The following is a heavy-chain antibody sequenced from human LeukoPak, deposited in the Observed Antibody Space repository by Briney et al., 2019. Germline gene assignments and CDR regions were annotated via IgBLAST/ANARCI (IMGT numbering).Heavy chain of an antibody. Sequence: SETLSLTCAVSGGSISSSSYYWGWIRQPPGTGLEWIGSMYYGGSTYYNPSLKSRVTISVDTSKNQFPLKLSSVTAADTALYYCARHSSLRTFDYWGQGTLVTVSS. J-gene: IGHJ4*02. V-gene: IGHV4-39*01. CDR2: MYYGGST. CDR1: GGSISSSSYY. CDR3: ARHSSLRTFDY. D-gene: IGHD1-1*01.